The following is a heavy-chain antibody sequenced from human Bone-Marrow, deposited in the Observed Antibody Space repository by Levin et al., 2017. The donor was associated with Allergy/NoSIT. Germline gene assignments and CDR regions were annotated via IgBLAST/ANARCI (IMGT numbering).Heavy chain of an antibody. CDR2: IIPMFGAA. CDR1: GGTFSSYV. V-gene: IGHV1-69*13. J-gene: IGHJ6*02. Sequence: SVKVSCKASGGTFSSYVISWVRQAPGQGLEWMGGIIPMFGAANYAQKFQGRVTITADEPTSTAYMELSSLRSEDTAVYYCGKTYYYDTSGYYYESNSYYYGIDVWGQGTTVTVSS. CDR3: GKTYYYDTSGYYYESNSYYYGIDV. D-gene: IGHD3-22*01.